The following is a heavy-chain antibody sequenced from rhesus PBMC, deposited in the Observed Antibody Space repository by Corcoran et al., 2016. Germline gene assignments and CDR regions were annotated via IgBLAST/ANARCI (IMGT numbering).Heavy chain of an antibody. Sequence: QVKLQQWGEGLVKPSETLSLTCAVYGGSISGYYYWSWIRKPPGKGLEWIGYIYGKSATTNSHPSLKNRVTISKHTSKNQFSLKLGSVTPADTAVYYCARRKGYSSGWSIWYFDIWGPGTPITISS. J-gene: IGHJ2*01. CDR2: IYGKSATT. D-gene: IGHD6S26*01. CDR3: ARRKGYSSGWSIWYFDI. CDR1: GGSISGYYY. V-gene: IGHV4-73*01.